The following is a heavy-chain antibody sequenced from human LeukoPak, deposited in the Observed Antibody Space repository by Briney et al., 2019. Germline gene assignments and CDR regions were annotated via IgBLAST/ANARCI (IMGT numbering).Heavy chain of an antibody. V-gene: IGHV3-74*01. CDR2: IKSDGST. CDR1: GFTFSSYW. J-gene: IGHJ1*01. CDR3: ARAPSEIGGYYPEYFRH. Sequence: GASLRLSCAASGFTFSSYWMHWVRQAPGKGLVWVSRIKSDGSTRYADSVKGRFTISRDNAKNTVSLQMNSLRAEDTGVYYCARAPSEIGGYYPEYFRHWGQGTLVTVS. D-gene: IGHD3-22*01.